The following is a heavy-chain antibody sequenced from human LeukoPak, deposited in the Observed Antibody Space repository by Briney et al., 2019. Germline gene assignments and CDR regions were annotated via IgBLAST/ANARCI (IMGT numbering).Heavy chain of an antibody. CDR3: ARDGLYSYGYSYFDY. D-gene: IGHD5-18*01. CDR1: GVSITSYH. CDR2: IHASGSS. Sequence: PSETLSLTCTVSGVSITSYHWSWIRHSAGKGLEWIGRIHASGSSNYNPSLKSRVTMSIDTSKNQFSLKLTSVTAADTAVYYCARDGLYSYGYSYFDYWGRGTLVTVSP. V-gene: IGHV4-4*07. J-gene: IGHJ4*02.